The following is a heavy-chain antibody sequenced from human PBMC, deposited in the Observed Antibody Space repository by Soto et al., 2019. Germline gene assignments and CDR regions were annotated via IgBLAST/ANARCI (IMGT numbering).Heavy chain of an antibody. CDR3: ARDGYDSSGYLYGMDV. V-gene: IGHV3-11*06. CDR2: ISSSSSYT. Sequence: QVQLVESGGGLVKPGGSLRLSCAASGFTFSDYYMSWIRQAPGKGLEWVSYISSSSSYTNYADSVKGRFTISRDNAKNSLYLQMNSLRAEDTAVYYCARDGYDSSGYLYGMDVWGQGTTVTVSS. D-gene: IGHD3-22*01. CDR1: GFTFSDYY. J-gene: IGHJ6*02.